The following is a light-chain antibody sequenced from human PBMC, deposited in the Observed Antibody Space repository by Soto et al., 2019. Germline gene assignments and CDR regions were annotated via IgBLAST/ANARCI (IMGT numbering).Light chain of an antibody. J-gene: IGKJ4*01. CDR3: QHFNVYPLT. V-gene: IGKV1-9*01. CDR2: AAS. CDR1: QGIRDF. Sequence: DIQLTQSPSFLSASVGDRVTITCRASQGIRDFLAWYQQKPGKAPKLLIYAASTLQAGVPTRFSGFASGTEFTLTISNLQPADSATYYCQHFNVYPLTFGGGTNVDIK.